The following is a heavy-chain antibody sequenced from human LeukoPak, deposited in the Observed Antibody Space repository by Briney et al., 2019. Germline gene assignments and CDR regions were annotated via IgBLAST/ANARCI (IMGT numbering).Heavy chain of an antibody. V-gene: IGHV3-21*01. Sequence: GGSLRLSCAASGFTFSSYNVNWVRQAPGKGLEWVSSITTGNSFLYFADSVKGRFTISRDHANNSLYLQMNSLRADDTAVYYCARGAATRKSAFYYYYMDVWGKGTTVTVSS. D-gene: IGHD1-1*01. CDR3: ARGAATRKSAFYYYYMDV. CDR1: GFTFSSYN. CDR2: ITTGNSFL. J-gene: IGHJ6*03.